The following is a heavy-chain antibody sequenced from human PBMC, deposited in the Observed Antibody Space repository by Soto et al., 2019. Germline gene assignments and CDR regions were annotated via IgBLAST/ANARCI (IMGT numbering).Heavy chain of an antibody. CDR3: ARAVGPFDY. D-gene: IGHD3-16*01. CDR1: GFSFSTYG. CDR2: IWYDRSNK. Sequence: QVQLVESGGGVVQPGRSLRLSCAASGFSFSTYGMHWVRQAPGKGLEWVAVIWYDRSNKYYGDSVKGRFTISRDNSKNTLYLQMNSLRAEDTAVYYCARAVGPFDYWGQGTLVTVSS. V-gene: IGHV3-33*01. J-gene: IGHJ4*02.